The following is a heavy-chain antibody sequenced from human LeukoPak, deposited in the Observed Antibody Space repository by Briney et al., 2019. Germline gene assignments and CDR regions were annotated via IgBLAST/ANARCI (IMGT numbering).Heavy chain of an antibody. D-gene: IGHD5-18*01. CDR2: IYASGST. CDR1: GGSISSYY. Sequence: SETLSLTCTVSGGSISSYYWSWIRQPAGKGLEWIGRIYASGSTNYNPSLKSRVTMSVDTSKNQFSLKLSSVTAADTAVYYCARGGGYSYGFVPGILMPYEDYWGQGTLVTVSS. CDR3: ARGGGYSYGFVPGILMPYEDY. V-gene: IGHV4-4*07. J-gene: IGHJ4*02.